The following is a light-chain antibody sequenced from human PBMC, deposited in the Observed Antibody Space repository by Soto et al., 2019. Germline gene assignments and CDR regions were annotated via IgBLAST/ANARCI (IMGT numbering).Light chain of an antibody. J-gene: IGLJ3*02. V-gene: IGLV1-47*01. CDR2: RNN. CDR3: AARDDSLSGHWV. Sequence: QSVLTQSPSASGTPGQRVTISCSGSSSNIGSEYVVWYQHLPGTAPKLLIYRNNQRPSGVPDRFAGSKSGTSASLAISGLRSEDEADYYCAARDDSLSGHWVFGGGTQLTVL. CDR1: SSNIGSEY.